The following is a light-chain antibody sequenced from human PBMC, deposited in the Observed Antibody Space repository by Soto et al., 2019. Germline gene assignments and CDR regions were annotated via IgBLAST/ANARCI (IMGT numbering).Light chain of an antibody. Sequence: ESVLTQSPVTLSLSPGERATLSCRASQSVSRYFAWYQQKPGQAPRLLIYDASNRATGVPARFSGSGSGTDFTLTISSLEPEDFAVYYCQQRSSWPVTFGQGTKVDIK. J-gene: IGKJ1*01. CDR2: DAS. CDR1: QSVSRY. CDR3: QQRSSWPVT. V-gene: IGKV3-11*01.